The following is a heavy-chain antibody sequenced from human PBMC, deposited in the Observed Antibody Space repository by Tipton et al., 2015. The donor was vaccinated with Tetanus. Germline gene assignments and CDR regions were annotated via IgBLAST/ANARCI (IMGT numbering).Heavy chain of an antibody. CDR2: MFYSGSA. CDR3: ARGPTATSDY. Sequence: TLSLTCTVSGGSISNDNYYWSWIRQPPGKGLEWIGYMFYSGSAYYNPSLKSRITISMDTSRNQFSLNLSSVTVADTAVYYCARGPTATSDYWGQGTLVTVSS. D-gene: IGHD4-17*01. CDR1: GGSISNDNYY. J-gene: IGHJ4*02. V-gene: IGHV4-30-4*01.